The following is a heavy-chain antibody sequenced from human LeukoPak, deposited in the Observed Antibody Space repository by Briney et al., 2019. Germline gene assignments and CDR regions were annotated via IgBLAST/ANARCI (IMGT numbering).Heavy chain of an antibody. Sequence: ASAKVSCKASGYTFTSYGISWVRQAPGQGLEWVGWISAYNGNTNYAQKLQGRVTMTTDTSTSTAYMELRSLRSDDTAVYYCARDPSRRGLGVVDYWGQGTLVTVSS. V-gene: IGHV1-18*01. CDR2: ISAYNGNT. CDR1: GYTFTSYG. J-gene: IGHJ4*02. CDR3: ARDPSRRGLGVVDY. D-gene: IGHD3-10*01.